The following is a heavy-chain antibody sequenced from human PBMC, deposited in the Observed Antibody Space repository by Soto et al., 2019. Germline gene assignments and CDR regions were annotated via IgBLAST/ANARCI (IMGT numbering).Heavy chain of an antibody. J-gene: IGHJ4*02. D-gene: IGHD2-21*02. CDR2: VFYNGNT. CDR1: GGSIRSSSYY. Sequence: QVQLQESGPRLVKPSETLSLTCTVSGGSIRSSSYYWVWIRQPPGKGLEWIGSVFYNGNTYYSPSLKSRITISVDTSQHRFSLRLYSVTAADTALYHCARFPDWGSVTDWGQGIPVTVSS. V-gene: IGHV4-39*01. CDR3: ARFPDWGSVTD.